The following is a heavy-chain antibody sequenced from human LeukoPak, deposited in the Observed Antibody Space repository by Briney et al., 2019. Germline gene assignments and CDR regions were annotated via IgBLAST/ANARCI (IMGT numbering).Heavy chain of an antibody. CDR1: GGSISSYY. V-gene: IGHV4-59*01. CDR2: IYYSGST. Sequence: KPSETLSLTCTVSGGSISSYYWSWIRQPPGKGLEWIGYIYYSGSTNYNPSLKSRVTISVDTSKNQFSLKLSSVTAADTAVYYCARGLRGIMAGFDYWGQGTLVTVSS. J-gene: IGHJ4*02. CDR3: ARGLRGIMAGFDY. D-gene: IGHD6-19*01.